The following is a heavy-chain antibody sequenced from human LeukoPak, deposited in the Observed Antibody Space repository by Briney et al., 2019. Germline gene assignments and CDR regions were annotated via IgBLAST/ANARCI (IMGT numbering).Heavy chain of an antibody. CDR3: ARQVGTYYYYYGMDV. V-gene: IGHV4-59*08. Sequence: ETLSLTCTVSSGSISSYYWSWIRQPPGKGLEWIGYVYYSGSTNYNPLLKSRVTISVDTSKNQFSLKLSSVTAADTAVYYCARQVGTYYYYYGMDVWGQGTTVTVSS. CDR2: VYYSGST. J-gene: IGHJ6*02. D-gene: IGHD1-14*01. CDR1: SGSISSYY.